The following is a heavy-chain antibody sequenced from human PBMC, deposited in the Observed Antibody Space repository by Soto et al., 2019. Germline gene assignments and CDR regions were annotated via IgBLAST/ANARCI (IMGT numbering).Heavy chain of an antibody. CDR2: IYYSGST. CDR3: ARRPRYCSGGSCGFDAFDI. Sequence: SETLSLTCTVSGGSITSYYWSWIRQPPGKGLEWIGYIYYSGSTSYNPSLKSRVTISVDTSKNQLSLKLTSVTAADTAVYYCARRPRYCSGGSCGFDAFDIWGQGTMVTVSS. D-gene: IGHD2-15*01. V-gene: IGHV4-59*01. J-gene: IGHJ3*02. CDR1: GGSITSYY.